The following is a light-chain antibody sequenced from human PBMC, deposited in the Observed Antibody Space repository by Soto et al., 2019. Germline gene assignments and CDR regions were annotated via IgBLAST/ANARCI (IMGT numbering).Light chain of an antibody. Sequence: EIVLTQSPGTLSLSPGERVTLSCRASESISSHLAWYQQKPGQAPRLLIYDSSTRATGIPAGFSGSASGTEFTLTISSLQSEDFAVYYCQQYHNWPMTLGQGTRLENK. CDR1: ESISSH. J-gene: IGKJ5*01. V-gene: IGKV3-15*01. CDR3: QQYHNWPMT. CDR2: DSS.